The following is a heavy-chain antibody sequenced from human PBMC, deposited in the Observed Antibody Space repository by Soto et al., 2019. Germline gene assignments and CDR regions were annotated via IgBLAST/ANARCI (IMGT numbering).Heavy chain of an antibody. D-gene: IGHD2-8*01. V-gene: IGHV4-61*01. CDR1: GLSVTSDSY. Sequence: PSETLSLTCTVSGLSVTSDSYWSWIRQAPGKGLEWIGYAYYRGGTRYNPSLKSRLTISVDTSKNQFSLKLSSVTAADTAVYYCARGRTRTGYCTNGVCYTGSRFDPWGQGTLVTVSS. CDR3: ARGRTRTGYCTNGVCYTGSRFDP. CDR2: AYYRGGT. J-gene: IGHJ5*02.